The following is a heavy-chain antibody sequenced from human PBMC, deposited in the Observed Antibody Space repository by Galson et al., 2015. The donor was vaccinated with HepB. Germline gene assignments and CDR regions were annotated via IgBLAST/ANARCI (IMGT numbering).Heavy chain of an antibody. V-gene: IGHV3-23*01. CDR3: AKDAFGTMIVPEGNFHY. CDR1: GLTFSSYA. Sequence: SLRLSCAASGLTFSSYAMTWVRQAPGKSLEWVSTITGSGGDIYYADSVKGRFTISRDNSKNILYLQMSSLRAEDTAVYYCAKDAFGTMIVPEGNFHYWGQGTLVIVSS. J-gene: IGHJ4*02. CDR2: ITGSGGDI. D-gene: IGHD3-22*01.